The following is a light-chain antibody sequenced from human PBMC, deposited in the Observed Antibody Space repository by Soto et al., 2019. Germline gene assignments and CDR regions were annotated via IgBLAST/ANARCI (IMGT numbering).Light chain of an antibody. V-gene: IGKV3-20*01. CDR2: GAS. J-gene: IGKJ1*01. CDR1: PSVSSSY. Sequence: IVLTQSPGPLSLSPGERATLSCRASPSVSSSYLAWYQQKTGQAPRPLIYGASSRATGIPDRFSGSGSGTDFTLTISRLEPEDFAVYYCQQYGRSLVTFGQGTKVDIK. CDR3: QQYGRSLVT.